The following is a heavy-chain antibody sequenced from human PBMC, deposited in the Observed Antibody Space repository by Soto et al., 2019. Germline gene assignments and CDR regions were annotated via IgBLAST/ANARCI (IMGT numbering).Heavy chain of an antibody. D-gene: IGHD6-13*01. CDR2: IWYDGSNK. J-gene: IGHJ4*02. CDR3: ARDYGAAAQETLDY. Sequence: PGGSLRLSCAASGFTFSSYGMHWVRQAPGKGLEWVAVIWYDGSNKYYADSVKGRFTISRDNSKNTLYLQMNSLRAEDTAVYYCARDYGAAAQETLDYWGQVTLFTVAS. CDR1: GFTFSSYG. V-gene: IGHV3-33*01.